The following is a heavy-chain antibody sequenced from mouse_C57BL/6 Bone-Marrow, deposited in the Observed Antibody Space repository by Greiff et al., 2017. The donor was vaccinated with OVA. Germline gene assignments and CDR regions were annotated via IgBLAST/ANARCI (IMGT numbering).Heavy chain of an antibody. CDR1: GYSFTGYY. CDR2: LNPSTGGT. Sequence: EVQLQQSGPELAKPGASVKISCKASGYSFTGYYMNWVKQSPEKSLEWIGDLNPSTGGTTYNQKFKAKATLTADTSSSPAYMQLMSLTSDDSSCYYFSRGCTSPFAYWGQGTRVTVSS. D-gene: IGHD6-1*01. V-gene: IGHV1-42*01. CDR3: SRGCTSPFAY. J-gene: IGHJ3*01.